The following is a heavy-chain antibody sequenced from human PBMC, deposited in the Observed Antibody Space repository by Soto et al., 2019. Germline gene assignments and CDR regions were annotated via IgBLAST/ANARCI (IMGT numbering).Heavy chain of an antibody. CDR3: ARGGYYDSSGYYYYYYGMDV. CDR1: GFTFSSYW. CDR2: INSDGSST. V-gene: IGHV3-74*01. D-gene: IGHD3-22*01. J-gene: IGHJ6*02. Sequence: GGSLRLSCAASGFTFSSYWMHWVRQAPGKGLVWVSRINSDGSSTSYADSVKGRFTIFRDNAKNTLYLQMNSLRAEDTAVYYCARGGYYDSSGYYYYYYGMDVWGQGTTVTVSS.